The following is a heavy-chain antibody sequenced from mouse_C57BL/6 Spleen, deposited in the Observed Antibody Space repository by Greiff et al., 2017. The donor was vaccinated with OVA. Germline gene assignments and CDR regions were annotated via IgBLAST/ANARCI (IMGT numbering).Heavy chain of an antibody. CDR2: IWRGGST. CDR1: GFSLTSYG. V-gene: IGHV2-2*01. D-gene: IGHD2-3*01. CDR3: ARTMTYYFDY. Sequence: VQLQQSGPGLVQPSQSLSITCTVSGFSLTSYGVHWVRQSPGQGLEWLGVIWRGGSTDYNAAFISRLSTSKDNSTSQVFFKMNSLQADDTAIHYCARTMTYYFDYWGQGTTLTVSS. J-gene: IGHJ2*01.